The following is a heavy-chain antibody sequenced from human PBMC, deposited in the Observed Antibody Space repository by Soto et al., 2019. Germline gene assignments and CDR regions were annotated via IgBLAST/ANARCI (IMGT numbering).Heavy chain of an antibody. V-gene: IGHV3-9*01. CDR3: VKGEGSGWYKGHFDY. D-gene: IGHD6-19*01. CDR1: GFTFADYA. J-gene: IGHJ4*02. CDR2: ISWNSGSI. Sequence: EVQVVESGGGLVQPGRSLRLSCAASGFTFADYAMYWVRQAPGKGREWVSGISWNSGSIAYADSVKGRFTSSRDNAKNSLYLQMSSLRAEDTALYYCVKGEGSGWYKGHFDYWGQGTLVTVSS.